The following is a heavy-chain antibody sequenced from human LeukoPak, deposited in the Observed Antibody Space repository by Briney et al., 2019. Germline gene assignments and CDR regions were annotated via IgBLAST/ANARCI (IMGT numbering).Heavy chain of an antibody. CDR3: ARGKVVTMVRGVIITYFDY. CDR2: IIPSDGST. D-gene: IGHD3-10*01. V-gene: IGHV1-46*01. Sequence: ASVKVSCKASGYSFTRYFIHWVRQAPGQGLEWMGIIIPSDGSTSYAQKFQGRVTMTRDTSTSTVYMELSSLRSEDTAVYYCARGKVVTMVRGVIITYFDYWGQGTLVTVS. J-gene: IGHJ4*02. CDR1: GYSFTRYF.